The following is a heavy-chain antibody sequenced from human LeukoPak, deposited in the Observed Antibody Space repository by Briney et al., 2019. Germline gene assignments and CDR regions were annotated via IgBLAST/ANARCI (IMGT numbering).Heavy chain of an antibody. J-gene: IGHJ4*02. CDR3: TTDFRRGGYFDY. D-gene: IGHD2-15*01. Sequence: PGGSLRLSCAASGFTVSSNYMSWVRQAPGKGLEWVGRIKSKTDGGTTDYAAPVKGRFAISRDDSKNTLYLQMNSLKTEDTAVYYCTTDFRRGGYFDYWGQGTLVTVSS. CDR1: GFTVSSNY. CDR2: IKSKTDGGTT. V-gene: IGHV3-15*01.